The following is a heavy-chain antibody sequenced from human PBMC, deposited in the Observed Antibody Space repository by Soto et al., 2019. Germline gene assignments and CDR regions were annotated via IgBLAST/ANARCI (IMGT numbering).Heavy chain of an antibody. V-gene: IGHV3-23*01. D-gene: IGHD3-10*01. Sequence: GGSLRLSCAASGFTFSSYAMSWVRQAPGKGLEWVSAISGSGGSTYYADSVKGRFTISRDNSKNTLYLQMNSLRAEDTAVYYCAKETTILWFGELFSDYWGQGTLVTVSS. CDR2: ISGSGGST. CDR1: GFTFSSYA. J-gene: IGHJ4*02. CDR3: AKETTILWFGELFSDY.